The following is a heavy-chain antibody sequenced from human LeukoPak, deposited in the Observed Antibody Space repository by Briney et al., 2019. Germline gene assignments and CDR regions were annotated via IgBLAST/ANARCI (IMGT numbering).Heavy chain of an antibody. CDR2: IYSGGST. J-gene: IGHJ4*02. V-gene: IGHV3-53*05. CDR3: AKDRSTVAPAGLDY. D-gene: IGHD4-23*01. CDR1: GFTVSSNY. Sequence: GGSLRLSCAASGFTVSSNYMSWVRQAPGKGLEWVSVIYSGGSTYYADSVKGRFTISRDNSKNTLYLQMNSLRAEDTAVYYCAKDRSTVAPAGLDYWGQGTLVTVSS.